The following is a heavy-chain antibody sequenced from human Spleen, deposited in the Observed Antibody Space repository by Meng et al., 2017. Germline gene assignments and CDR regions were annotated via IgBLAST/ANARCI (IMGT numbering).Heavy chain of an antibody. CDR1: GFTFSSYE. CDR3: ARESYDYVWDNFDY. J-gene: IGHJ4*02. Sequence: GGSLRLSCAASGFTFSSYEMNWVRQAPGKGLEWVSYISSSGSTIYYADSVKGRFTISRDNAKNSLYLQMNSLRAEDTAVYYCARESYDYVWDNFDYWGQGTLVTVSS. CDR2: ISSSGSTI. D-gene: IGHD3-16*01. V-gene: IGHV3-48*03.